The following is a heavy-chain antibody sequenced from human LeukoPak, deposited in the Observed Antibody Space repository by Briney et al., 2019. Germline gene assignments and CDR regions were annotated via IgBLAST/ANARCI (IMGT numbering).Heavy chain of an antibody. Sequence: SETLSLTCTVSGGSISSYYWSWIRQPPGQGLEWIGYIDNSVSTTYDPSLKSRVTISVDTSKNQFSLKLSSVTAADTAVYYCARSPPWFDPWGQGTLVTVSS. V-gene: IGHV4-59*08. J-gene: IGHJ5*02. CDR3: ARSPPWFDP. CDR2: IDNSVST. CDR1: GGSISSYY.